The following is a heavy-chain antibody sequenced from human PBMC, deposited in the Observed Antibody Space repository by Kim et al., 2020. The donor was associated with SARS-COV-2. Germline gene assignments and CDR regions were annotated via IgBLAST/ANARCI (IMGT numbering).Heavy chain of an antibody. J-gene: IGHJ4*02. V-gene: IGHV3-7*01. Sequence: YGDAVKGRFTITRDNSQNSLYLQMNGLRAEDTAVYYCARVGSSCWYFDYWGQGTLVTVSS. CDR3: ARVGSSCWYFDY. D-gene: IGHD6-13*01.